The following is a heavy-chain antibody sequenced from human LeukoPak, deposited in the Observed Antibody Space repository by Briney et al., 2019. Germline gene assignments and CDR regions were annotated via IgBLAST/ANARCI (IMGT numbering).Heavy chain of an antibody. CDR1: GGTFSSYA. CDR3: ASPSSFSYDFWSGYPLDAFDI. V-gene: IGHV1-69*05. CDR2: IIPIFGTA. J-gene: IGHJ3*02. Sequence: SVKVSCKASGGTFSSYAISWVRQAPGQGLEWMGGIIPIFGTANYAQKFQGRVTITTDESTSTAYMELSSLRSEDTAVYYCASPSSFSYDFWSGYPLDAFDIWGQGTMVTVSS. D-gene: IGHD3-3*01.